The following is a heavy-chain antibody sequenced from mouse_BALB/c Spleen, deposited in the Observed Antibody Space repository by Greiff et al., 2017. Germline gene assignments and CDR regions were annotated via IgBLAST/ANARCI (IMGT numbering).Heavy chain of an antibody. Sequence: VQGVESGPGLVAPSQSLSITCTVSGFSLTSYGVHWVRQPPGKGLEWLGVIWAGGSTNYNSALMSRLSISKDNSKSQVFLKMNSLQTDDTAMYYCARDGYGYDSYAMDYWGQGTSVTVSS. CDR2: IWAGGST. CDR3: ARDGYGYDSYAMDY. D-gene: IGHD2-2*01. V-gene: IGHV2-9*02. CDR1: GFSLTSYG. J-gene: IGHJ4*01.